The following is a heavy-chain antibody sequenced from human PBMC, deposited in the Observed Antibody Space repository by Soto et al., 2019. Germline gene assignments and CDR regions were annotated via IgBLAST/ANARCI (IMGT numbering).Heavy chain of an antibody. CDR3: ARLGAPSIVGVTGYFDY. CDR2: IYPGDSDT. V-gene: IGHV5-51*01. Sequence: PGESLKISSQGSGYSFTSYWIGWVRQMPGKGLEWMGIIYPGDSDTRYSPSFQGQVTISADKSISTAYLQWSGLKASDTAMYYCARLGAPSIVGVTGYFDYWGQGTLVTVSS. J-gene: IGHJ4*02. CDR1: GYSFTSYW. D-gene: IGHD1-26*01.